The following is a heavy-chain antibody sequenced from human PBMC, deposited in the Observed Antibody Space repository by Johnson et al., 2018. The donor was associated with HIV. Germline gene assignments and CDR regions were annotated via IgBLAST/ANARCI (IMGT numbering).Heavy chain of an antibody. D-gene: IGHD6-13*01. CDR1: GFSVSNTY. J-gene: IGHJ3*01. CDR2: IYSGGST. Sequence: MMLVESGGGLVQSGGSLSLSCGASGFSVSNTYMNWVRQAPGKGLEWVSVIYSGGSTYYADSVRGRFTISRDDSKNTLYLQMNNRRVDDTGVYYCAREGDSQQLPMGAAFDVWGHVTLVTVSS. CDR3: AREGDSQQLPMGAAFDV. V-gene: IGHV3-66*01.